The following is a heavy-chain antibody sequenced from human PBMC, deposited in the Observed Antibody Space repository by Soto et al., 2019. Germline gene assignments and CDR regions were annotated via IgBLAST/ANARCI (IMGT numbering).Heavy chain of an antibody. D-gene: IGHD1-1*01. J-gene: IGHJ5*01. V-gene: IGHV4-4*02. CDR3: ARVRQGCSANNCYFDP. CDR2: VHISGHS. CDR1: GGSVIAPDW. Sequence: SSETLSLTCTLSGGSVIAPDWWNWVRQSPDKGLEWIAEVHISGHSNYNPSLRSRVSVSIDSSKNQFYLNLNSVTAADTAIYYCARVRQGCSANNCYFDPWGQGTQVTVSS.